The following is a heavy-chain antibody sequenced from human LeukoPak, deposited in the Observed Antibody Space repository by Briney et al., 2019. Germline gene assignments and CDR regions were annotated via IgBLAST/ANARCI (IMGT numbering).Heavy chain of an antibody. CDR2: VHHGGAS. Sequence: PSGTLSLTCAVSGDSITSHSWWSWVRQPPGKGLEWIGEVHHGGASNYEPSLESRVTISVDKSKNRFSLNLRSVTAADTATYYCASHVTVLGTRGFDFWGRGTLVTVSS. CDR1: GDSITSHSW. V-gene: IGHV4-4*02. CDR3: ASHVTVLGTRGFDF. D-gene: IGHD6-19*01. J-gene: IGHJ4*02.